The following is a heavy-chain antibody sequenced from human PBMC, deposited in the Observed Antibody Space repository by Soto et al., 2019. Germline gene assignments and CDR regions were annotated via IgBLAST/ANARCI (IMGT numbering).Heavy chain of an antibody. CDR1: GDSVSSNSAA. CDR3: ARVLPLKDCSGGSCYYFDY. CDR2: TYYRSKWYN. D-gene: IGHD2-15*01. Sequence: PSQTLSRTCAISGDSVSSNSAAWNWIRQSPSRGLEWLGRTYYRSKWYNDYAVSVKSRITINPDTSKNQFSLQLNSVTPEDTAVYYCARVLPLKDCSGGSCYYFDYWGQGTLVTVSS. V-gene: IGHV6-1*01. J-gene: IGHJ4*02.